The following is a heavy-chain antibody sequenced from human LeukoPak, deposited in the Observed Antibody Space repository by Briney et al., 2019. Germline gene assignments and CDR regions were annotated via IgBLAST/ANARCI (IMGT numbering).Heavy chain of an antibody. CDR1: GGSISSSGYC. D-gene: IGHD3-9*01. CDR3: VRDGGNFDVDY. CDR2: ICYSGTTYSGTP. V-gene: IGHV4-39*07. Sequence: SETLSLTCTVSGGSISSSGYCWGWIRQSPVKGLEWMGSICYSGTTYSGTPYSRPSLRSRMTISPDTSKNQFSLRLNTVTAADTAVYYCVRDGGNFDVDYWGQGALVTVSS. J-gene: IGHJ4*02.